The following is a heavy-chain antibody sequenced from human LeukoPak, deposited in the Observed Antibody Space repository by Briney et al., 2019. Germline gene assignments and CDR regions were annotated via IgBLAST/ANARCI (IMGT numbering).Heavy chain of an antibody. CDR1: GYSISSGYY. CDR3: ARGLRDSRGSYHFDY. J-gene: IGHJ4*02. Sequence: SETLSLTCTVSGYSISSGYYWGWIRQPPGKGLEWIGSIYYSGSTNYNPSLKSRVTISLDTSKNQFSLRLSSVTAADTAVYFCARGLRDSRGSYHFDYWGQGTLVTVSS. V-gene: IGHV4-38-2*02. D-gene: IGHD3-22*01. CDR2: IYYSGST.